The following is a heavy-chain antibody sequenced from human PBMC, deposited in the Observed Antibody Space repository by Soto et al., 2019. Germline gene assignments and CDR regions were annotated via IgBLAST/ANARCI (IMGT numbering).Heavy chain of an antibody. CDR3: TRDASRDSSARGWFDP. J-gene: IGHJ5*02. Sequence: GVSLRLSCAASGFTLRSFTMNWVRQAPGKGLEWVSTISSNSAYIYYTDALRGRFTISRDNAKNSLHLQMNSLRAEDTAVYYCTRDASRDSSARGWFDPWGPGTLVTVSS. CDR2: ISSNSAYI. V-gene: IGHV3-21*01. CDR1: GFTLRSFT. D-gene: IGHD6-13*01.